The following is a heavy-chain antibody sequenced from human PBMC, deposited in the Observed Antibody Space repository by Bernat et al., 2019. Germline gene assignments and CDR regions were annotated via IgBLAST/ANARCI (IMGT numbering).Heavy chain of an antibody. D-gene: IGHD2-15*01. V-gene: IGHV3-15*05. CDR3: TTDRESVVVVAEYYYYGMDV. CDR1: GFTFSNAW. CDR2: IKSKTDGGTT. Sequence: EVQLVESGGGLVKPGGSLRLSCAASGFTFSNAWMSWVRQAPGKGLEWVGRIKSKTDGGTTDYAAPVKGRFTISRDDSKNTLYLQMNSLKTEDTAVYYCTTDRESVVVVAEYYYYGMDVWGQGTTVTVSS. J-gene: IGHJ6*02.